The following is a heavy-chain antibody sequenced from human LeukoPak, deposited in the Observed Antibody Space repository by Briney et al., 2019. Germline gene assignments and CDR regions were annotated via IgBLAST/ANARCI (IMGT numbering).Heavy chain of an antibody. J-gene: IGHJ2*01. CDR2: IYYSGST. CDR1: GGSISSGDYY. Sequence: SETLSLTCTVSGGSISSGDYYWSWIRQPPGKGLEWIGYIYYSGSTYDNPSLKSRVTISEDTSQNQFSLKLSSVTAADTAVYYCARATRAGYSSSWYFDLWGRGTLVTVSS. CDR3: ARATRAGYSSSWYFDL. D-gene: IGHD6-13*01. V-gene: IGHV4-30-4*01.